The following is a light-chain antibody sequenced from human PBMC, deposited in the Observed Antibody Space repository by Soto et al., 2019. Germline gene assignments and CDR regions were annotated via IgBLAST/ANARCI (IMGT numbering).Light chain of an antibody. V-gene: IGKV3-20*01. CDR3: HRFASSPPACT. CDR2: GAS. Sequence: ESMLTQSPGTLSLSPGERATLSCRASQSVSTRYLAWYQQKPGQAPRLLIYGASIRATGIPDRFSGSGSGTEFALTISRREPEDVAVYYCHRFASSPPACTFGQGTKLEI. CDR1: QSVSTRY. J-gene: IGKJ2*02.